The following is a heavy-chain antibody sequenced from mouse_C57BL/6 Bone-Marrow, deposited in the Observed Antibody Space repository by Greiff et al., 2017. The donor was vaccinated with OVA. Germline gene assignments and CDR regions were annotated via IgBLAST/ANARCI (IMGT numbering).Heavy chain of an antibody. J-gene: IGHJ3*01. CDR1: GFTFSSYA. CDR2: ISDGGSYT. V-gene: IGHV5-4*01. Sequence: EVQLVESGGGLVKPGGSLKLSCAASGFTFSSYAMSWVRQTPEKRLEWVATISDGGSYTYYPDNVKGRFTISRDNAKNNLYLQMSHLKSEDTAMYYCARCWAAWFAYWGQGTLVTVSA. D-gene: IGHD4-1*01. CDR3: ARCWAAWFAY.